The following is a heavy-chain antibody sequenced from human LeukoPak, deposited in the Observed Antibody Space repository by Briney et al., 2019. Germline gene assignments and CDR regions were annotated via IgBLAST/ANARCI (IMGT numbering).Heavy chain of an antibody. D-gene: IGHD6-13*01. J-gene: IGHJ4*02. V-gene: IGHV4-59*08. CDR3: ARRGNFDY. CDR2: SHYTGKT. CDR1: GDSITNYY. Sequence: SETLSLTCAVSGDSITNYYWSWIRQPPGEGLGWIGYSHYTGKTYYNPSLKSRVTMSVDTSKSQFSLRLTSVTAADTAVYYCARRGNFDYWGQGTLVTVSS.